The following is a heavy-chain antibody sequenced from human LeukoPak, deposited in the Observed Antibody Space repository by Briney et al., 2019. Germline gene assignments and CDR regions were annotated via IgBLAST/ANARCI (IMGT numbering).Heavy chain of an antibody. CDR3: ARGRDGYSYYYYYYMDV. V-gene: IGHV3-33*02. J-gene: IGHJ6*03. CDR1: GFTFSNYG. CDR2: MWYDGSIK. D-gene: IGHD5-24*01. Sequence: GRSLRLSCAASGFTFSNYGMHWVRQAPGKGLEWLAIMWYDGSIKYYADSAKGRFTISRDNSKNTVFLQMNSLRAEDTAVYYCARGRDGYSYYYYYYMDVWGKGTTVTVSS.